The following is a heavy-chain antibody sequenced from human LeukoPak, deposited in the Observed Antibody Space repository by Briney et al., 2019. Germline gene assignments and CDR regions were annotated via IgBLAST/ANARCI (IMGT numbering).Heavy chain of an antibody. CDR3: ARFPVDTAMTTIGYFDY. Sequence: SETLSPTCTVSGGSISSGSYYWSWIRQPAGKGLEWIGRIYTSGSTNYNPSLKSRVTISVDTSKNQFSLKLSSVTAADTAVYYCARFPVDTAMTTIGYFDYWGQGTLVTVSS. D-gene: IGHD5-18*01. J-gene: IGHJ4*02. V-gene: IGHV4-61*02. CDR1: GGSISSGSYY. CDR2: IYTSGST.